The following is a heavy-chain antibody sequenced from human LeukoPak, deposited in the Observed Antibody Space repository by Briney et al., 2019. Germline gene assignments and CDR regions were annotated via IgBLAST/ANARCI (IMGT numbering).Heavy chain of an antibody. Sequence: PSETLSLTCTVSGGSISSYYWIWIRQPPGKGLEWVGDIYDSDTRYNPPLKSRVTISVDTSKNQFSLKLSSVTAADTAVYYCARGEVYWRTPFDYWGQGTLVTVSS. CDR3: ARGEVYWRTPFDY. J-gene: IGHJ4*02. CDR2: IYDSDT. CDR1: GGSISSYY. D-gene: IGHD1-1*01. V-gene: IGHV4-59*01.